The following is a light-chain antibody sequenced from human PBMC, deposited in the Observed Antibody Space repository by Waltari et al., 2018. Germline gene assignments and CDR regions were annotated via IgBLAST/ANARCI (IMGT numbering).Light chain of an antibody. CDR3: ATWDDSLNAWV. V-gene: IGLV1-44*01. Sequence: QSVLTQPPSASGTPGQRVTMSCPGSSSNIGRNPVTWYQQLQGTAPKLLIYIDNQRPSGVPDRFSGSRSGTSASLAISGLQSEDEADYHCATWDDSLNAWVFGGGTKLTVL. CDR1: SSNIGRNP. J-gene: IGLJ3*02. CDR2: IDN.